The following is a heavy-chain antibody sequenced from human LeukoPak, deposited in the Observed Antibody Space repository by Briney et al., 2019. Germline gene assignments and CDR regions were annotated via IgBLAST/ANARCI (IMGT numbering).Heavy chain of an antibody. CDR3: ARVLGYCSGGNCYLDY. CDR1: GYSIRSGYY. Sequence: PSGTLSLTCTVSGYSIRSGYYWGWVRQPPGKGLEWIGSIFHSGSAYYNPSLKSRITIPVDTSKNQFSLKLSSVTAADTAVYYCARVLGYCSGGNCYLDYWGQGILVTVSS. CDR2: IFHSGSA. J-gene: IGHJ4*02. D-gene: IGHD2-15*01. V-gene: IGHV4-38-2*02.